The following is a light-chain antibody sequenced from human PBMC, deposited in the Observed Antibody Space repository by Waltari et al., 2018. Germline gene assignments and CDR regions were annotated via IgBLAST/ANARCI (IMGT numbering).Light chain of an antibody. CDR2: EVF. Sequence: QSALPQPASVSGSPGQPITISCTGTSSDVARYNLVSWYQQYPGKAPRLVIYEVFKRPASVSSRFSGSKSGSTASLTISGVQAEDEATYYCSSYAGRSILIFGGGT. CDR1: SSDVARYNL. J-gene: IGLJ2*01. CDR3: SSYAGRSILI. V-gene: IGLV2-23*02.